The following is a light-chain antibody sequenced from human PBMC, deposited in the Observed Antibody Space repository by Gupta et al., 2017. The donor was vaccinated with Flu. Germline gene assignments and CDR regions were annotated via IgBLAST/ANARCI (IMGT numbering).Light chain of an antibody. J-gene: IGKJ4*01. CDR2: GAS. CDR1: QSVSSN. CDR3: QQENKWPVT. V-gene: IGKV3-15*01. Sequence: PAILSVSQGERATLSCRASQSVSSNLAWYQQKPGQAPRLLINGASTRATGIPARFSGSGSGTEFTLTISILQSEDFAIYYCQQENKWPVTFGGGSKVEIK.